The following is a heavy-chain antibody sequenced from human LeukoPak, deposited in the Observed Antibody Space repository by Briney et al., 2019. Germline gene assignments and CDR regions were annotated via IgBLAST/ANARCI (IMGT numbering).Heavy chain of an antibody. V-gene: IGHV3-21*01. CDR1: GFTFSSYS. J-gene: IGHJ4*02. CDR3: ATSKLLLDYFDY. Sequence: PGGSLRLSCAASGFTFSSYSMNWVRQAPGKGLEWVSSISSGSSYIYYADSVKGRITISRDNAKNSLYLQMNSLRAEDTAVYYCATSKLLLDYFDYWGQGTLVTVSS. CDR2: ISSGSSYI. D-gene: IGHD2-2*01.